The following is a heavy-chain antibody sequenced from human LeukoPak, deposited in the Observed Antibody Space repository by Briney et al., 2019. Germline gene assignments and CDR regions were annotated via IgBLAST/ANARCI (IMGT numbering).Heavy chain of an antibody. V-gene: IGHV4-4*02. Sequence: SGTLSLTCVVSGASISSSNWCTWVRQPPGKGLEWIGEIHHSGTTNYNPSLKSRVTISVDKSNNHYSLKLTSVTAADTAVYYCATRPDLVPLWGQGTLVIVPS. CDR1: GASISSSNW. CDR2: IHHSGTT. J-gene: IGHJ4*02. D-gene: IGHD1-14*01. CDR3: ATRPDLVPL.